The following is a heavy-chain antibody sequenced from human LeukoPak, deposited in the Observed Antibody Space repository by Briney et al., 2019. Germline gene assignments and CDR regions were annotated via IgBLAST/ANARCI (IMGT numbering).Heavy chain of an antibody. Sequence: GESLKISRKGSGYSFTSYWIGWVRQMPGKGLEWMGIIYPGDSDTRYSPSFQGQVTISADKSISTAYLQWSSLKASDTAMYYCARAVCSSSCPEYFQHWGQGTLVTVSS. CDR3: ARAVCSSSCPEYFQH. CDR2: IYPGDSDT. J-gene: IGHJ1*01. CDR1: GYSFTSYW. D-gene: IGHD6-13*01. V-gene: IGHV5-51*01.